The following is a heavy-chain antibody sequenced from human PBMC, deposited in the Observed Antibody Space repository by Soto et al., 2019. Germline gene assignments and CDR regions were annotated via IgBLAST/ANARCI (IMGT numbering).Heavy chain of an antibody. J-gene: IGHJ6*02. CDR1: GFTFSDHY. Sequence: PGGSLRLSCAASGFTFSDHYMDWVRQAPGKGLEWVGRTRNKANSYTTEYAASVKGRFTISRDDSKNSLYLQMNSLKTEDTAVYYCAREIHTPYYDFWSGYPDGMDVWGQGTTVTVSS. V-gene: IGHV3-72*01. D-gene: IGHD3-3*01. CDR3: AREIHTPYYDFWSGYPDGMDV. CDR2: TRNKANSYTT.